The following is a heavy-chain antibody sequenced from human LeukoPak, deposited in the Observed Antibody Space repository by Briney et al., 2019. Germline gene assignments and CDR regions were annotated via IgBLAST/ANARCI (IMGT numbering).Heavy chain of an antibody. D-gene: IGHD4/OR15-4a*01. CDR3: SSSDYVYYFDY. J-gene: IGHJ4*02. CDR1: GGSISSGGYY. V-gene: IGHV4-31*03. CDR2: IYYSGST. Sequence: SQTLSLTCTVSGGSISSGGYYWSWIRQHPGKALEWIGYIYYSGSTYYNPSLKSRVTISVDTSKNQFSLKLSSVTAADTAVYYCSSSDYVYYFDYWGQGTLVTVSS.